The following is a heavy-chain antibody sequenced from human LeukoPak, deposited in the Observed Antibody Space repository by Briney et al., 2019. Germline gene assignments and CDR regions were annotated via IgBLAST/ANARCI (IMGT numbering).Heavy chain of an antibody. Sequence: PGGSLRLSCAASGFTFSSYSMNWVRQAPGKGLECVSSISSSSSSIYYTDSVKGRFTISRDDAKNSLYLQMNSLRAEDTAVYYCARTATDTGEFDYWGQGTLVTVSS. CDR1: GFTFSSYS. D-gene: IGHD6-13*01. V-gene: IGHV3-21*01. CDR3: ARTATDTGEFDY. J-gene: IGHJ4*02. CDR2: ISSSSSSI.